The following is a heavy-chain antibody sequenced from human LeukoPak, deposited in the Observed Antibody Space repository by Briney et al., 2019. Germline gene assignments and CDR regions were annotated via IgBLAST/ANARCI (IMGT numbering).Heavy chain of an antibody. CDR3: ARHVTSSNLPVRYYYGLDV. CDR1: GGSISSSNYY. D-gene: IGHD2-2*01. V-gene: IGHV4-39*01. Sequence: SETLSLTCTVSGGSISSSNYYWGRIRQPPEKGLEWIGNIFYSGSSYYNPSLKSRVTISVDTSKNQFSLKLSSVTAADTAVYYCARHVTSSNLPVRYYYGLDVWGQGTTVTVSS. CDR2: IFYSGSS. J-gene: IGHJ6*02.